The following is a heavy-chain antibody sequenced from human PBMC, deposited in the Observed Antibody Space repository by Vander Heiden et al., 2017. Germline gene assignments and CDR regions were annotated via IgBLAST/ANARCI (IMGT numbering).Heavy chain of an antibody. D-gene: IGHD7-27*01. CDR2: ISYDGSNK. Sequence: QVQLVESGGGVVQPGRSRRLSCAASGFTFSSYAMHWVRQAPGKGLEWVAVISYDGSNKYYADSVKGRFTISRDNSKNTLYLQMNSLRAEDTAVYYCARGTWVDYWGQGTLVTVSS. CDR1: GFTFSSYA. J-gene: IGHJ4*02. V-gene: IGHV3-30-3*01. CDR3: ARGTWVDY.